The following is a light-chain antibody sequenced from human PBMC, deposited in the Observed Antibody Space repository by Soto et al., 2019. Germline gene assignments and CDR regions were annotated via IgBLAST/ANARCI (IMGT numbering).Light chain of an antibody. Sequence: DIQMTRSPSYLRASVGARVTITCRARPSTRSYLNRYPQKPGKAPKLLVYAASSLESGGPSRFSGSVSGTDFALTISSLQPEDFATYYCQQSYSAPPLFRFGQGTKGE. J-gene: IGKJ1*01. CDR1: PSTRSY. CDR3: QQSYSAPPLFR. CDR2: AAS. V-gene: IGKV1-39*01.